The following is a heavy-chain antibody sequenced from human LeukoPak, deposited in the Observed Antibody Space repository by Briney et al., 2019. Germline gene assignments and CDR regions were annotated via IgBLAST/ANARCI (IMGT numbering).Heavy chain of an antibody. V-gene: IGHV3-20*04. D-gene: IGHD3-16*01. J-gene: IGHJ3*02. CDR1: GFTFDDYG. CDR2: INWNGGST. Sequence: SGGSPRLSCAASGFTFDDYGMSWVRQAPGKGLEWVSGINWNGGSTGYADSVKGRFTISRDNAKDSLYLQMNSLRAEDTALYYCAREQPFGDDAFDIWGQGTMVTVSS. CDR3: AREQPFGDDAFDI.